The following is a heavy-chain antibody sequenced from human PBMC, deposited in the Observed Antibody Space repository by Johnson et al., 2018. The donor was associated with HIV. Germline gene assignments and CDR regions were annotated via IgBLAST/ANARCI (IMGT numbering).Heavy chain of an antibody. Sequence: QVQLVESGGGVVQPGGSLRLCCAASGFTFSSYGMHWVRQAPGKGLEWVAFIRYDGSNKYYADSVKGRFTISRDNSKNTLYLQMNSLRAEDTAVYYCARKARGQGAFDIWGQGTMVTVSS. CDR1: GFTFSSYG. V-gene: IGHV3-30*02. J-gene: IGHJ3*02. CDR2: IRYDGSNK. D-gene: IGHD3-10*01. CDR3: ARKARGQGAFDI.